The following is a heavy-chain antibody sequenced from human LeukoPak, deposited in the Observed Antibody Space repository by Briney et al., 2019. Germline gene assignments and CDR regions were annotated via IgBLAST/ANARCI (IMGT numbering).Heavy chain of an antibody. CDR3: ARVKEGRYCSSTSCYAADY. CDR1: GYTFTGYY. V-gene: IGHV1-2*02. D-gene: IGHD2-2*01. J-gene: IGHJ4*02. CDR2: INPNSGGT. Sequence: ASVKVSCKASGYTFTGYYMHWGRQAPGQGLEWMGWINPNSGGTNYAQKFQGRVTMTRDTSISTAYMELSRLRSDDTAVYYCARVKEGRYCSSTSCYAADYWGQGTLVTVSS.